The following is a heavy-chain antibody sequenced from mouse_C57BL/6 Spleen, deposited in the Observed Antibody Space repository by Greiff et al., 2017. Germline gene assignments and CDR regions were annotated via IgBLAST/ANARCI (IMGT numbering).Heavy chain of an antibody. Sequence: QVQLQQPGAELVKPGASVKLSCKASGYTFTSYWMHWVKQRPGQGLEWIGMIHPNSGSTNYNEKFKSKATLTVDKSSTAYMQLSSLTSEDSAVYYCARTGAGGFAYWGQGTLVTVSA. CDR3: ARTGAGGFAY. J-gene: IGHJ3*01. D-gene: IGHD4-1*01. V-gene: IGHV1-64*01. CDR1: GYTFTSYW. CDR2: IHPNSGST.